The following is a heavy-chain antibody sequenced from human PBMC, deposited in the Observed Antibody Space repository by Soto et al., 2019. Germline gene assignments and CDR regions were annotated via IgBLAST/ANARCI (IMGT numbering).Heavy chain of an antibody. CDR1: GDSVSSPYY. D-gene: IGHD6-19*01. CDR3: ARSAGWYAIHA. Sequence: QVQLQESGPGLVKPSGTLSLTCAVSGDSVSSPYYWCWVRQSPGKGLEWIGEVFHTGTTSYNPSLRSRVTISMDKSINHFSLDLSSVTAADTAVYYCARSAGWYAIHAWGPGTLVIV. CDR2: VFHTGTT. V-gene: IGHV4-4*02. J-gene: IGHJ5*02.